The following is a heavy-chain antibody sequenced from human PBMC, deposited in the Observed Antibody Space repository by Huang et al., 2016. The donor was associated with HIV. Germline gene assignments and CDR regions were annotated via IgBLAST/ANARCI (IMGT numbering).Heavy chain of an antibody. J-gene: IGHJ4*02. V-gene: IGHV1-8*01. D-gene: IGHD3-22*01. CDR3: ARGTMRNRVFDS. CDR1: GYTFVSCD. Sequence: QVQLVQDGAEVKKPGASVKVSCKASGYTFVSCDINWGRQGTGQGLEWLGWMTPNSGNTGYAQKFQGRITMTRDTSMSTAYMELSSLRSDDTAVYYCARGTMRNRVFDSWGQGTLVTVSP. CDR2: MTPNSGNT.